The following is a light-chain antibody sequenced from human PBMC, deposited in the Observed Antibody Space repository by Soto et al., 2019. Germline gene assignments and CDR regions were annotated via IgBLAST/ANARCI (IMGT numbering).Light chain of an antibody. Sequence: ATQITQSPSSLSASVGDRVTITCRASQAIRNDLGWYQQKPGQAPNLLIFGASNLQAGVPVRFSARGSGTNFTLTIINLQPEDFASYYCLQDYTYPWTFGQGTKVEIK. CDR3: LQDYTYPWT. V-gene: IGKV1-6*01. CDR2: GAS. J-gene: IGKJ1*01. CDR1: QAIRND.